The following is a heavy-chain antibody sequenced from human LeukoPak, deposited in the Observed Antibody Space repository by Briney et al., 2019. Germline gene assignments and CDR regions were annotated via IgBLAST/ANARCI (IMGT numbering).Heavy chain of an antibody. Sequence: ASVKVSCKASGYTFTGYYMHWVRQAPGQGLEWMGWINPNSGDTNSAQNFQGRVTMTRDTSISTAYMELSRLKSDDTAIYYCAREHPNRQHLVRPKFDPWGQGTLVTVSS. V-gene: IGHV1-2*02. D-gene: IGHD6-13*01. CDR1: GYTFTGYY. J-gene: IGHJ5*02. CDR3: AREHPNRQHLVRPKFDP. CDR2: INPNSGDT.